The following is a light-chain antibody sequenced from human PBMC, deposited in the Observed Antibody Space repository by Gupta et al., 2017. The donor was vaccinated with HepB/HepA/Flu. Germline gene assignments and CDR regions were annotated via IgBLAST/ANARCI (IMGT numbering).Light chain of an antibody. V-gene: IGLV2-23*02. J-gene: IGLJ2*01. CDR2: EVT. Sequence: QSALAQPASVSGYPGQSLPISCPGTSSDVGSYNLVSWYQQHPGKAPKLMISEVTKRPSGISNRFSGSKSGNTASLTISGLQAEDEADYYCCSYAGSTTFVIFGGGTKLTVL. CDR1: SSDVGSYNL. CDR3: CSYAGSTTFVI.